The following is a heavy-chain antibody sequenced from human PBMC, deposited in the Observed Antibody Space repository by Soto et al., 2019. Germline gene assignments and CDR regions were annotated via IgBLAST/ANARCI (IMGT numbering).Heavy chain of an antibody. CDR1: GGSTSSGGYY. Sequence: SETMSLTCTVSGGSTSSGGYYWTWIRQHPGQGLEWIGSIYYSGITYYNPSLKSRLTISVVTSKNHFSLRLSSVTAADTAGYYCAAHGEYPPGVFAFWGQGKMVPVSS. J-gene: IGHJ3*01. CDR3: AAHGEYPPGVFAF. D-gene: IGHD4-17*01. V-gene: IGHV4-31*03. CDR2: IYYSGIT.